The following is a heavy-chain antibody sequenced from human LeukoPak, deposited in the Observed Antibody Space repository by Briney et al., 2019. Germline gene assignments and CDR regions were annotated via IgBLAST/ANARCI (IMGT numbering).Heavy chain of an antibody. CDR3: ARGRTPTDY. D-gene: IGHD1/OR15-1a*01. CDR2: IYYRGTT. CDR1: GGSISRYY. V-gene: IGHV4-59*01. Sequence: KPSETLSLTCTVSGGSISRYYWSWIRQPPGKGLEWIGCIYYRGTTNHNPSLKSRVSISVDTSKNQFSLKLSSVTAADTAVYYCARGRTPTDYWGQGTLVTVSS. J-gene: IGHJ4*02.